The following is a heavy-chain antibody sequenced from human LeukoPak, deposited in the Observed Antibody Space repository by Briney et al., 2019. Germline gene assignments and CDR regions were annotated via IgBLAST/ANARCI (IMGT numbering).Heavy chain of an antibody. CDR3: AALHEDLDY. V-gene: IGHV3-7*03. CDR2: IKQDGSEK. J-gene: IGHJ4*02. Sequence: GGSLRLSCAASGFTFSRYWMSCVRQAPGKGLEWVANIKQDGSEKNYVDSVKGRFTISRDNAKNSLYLQMNSLRAEDTAVYYCAALHEDLDYWGQGTLVTVSS. CDR1: GFTFSRYW. D-gene: IGHD4-11*01.